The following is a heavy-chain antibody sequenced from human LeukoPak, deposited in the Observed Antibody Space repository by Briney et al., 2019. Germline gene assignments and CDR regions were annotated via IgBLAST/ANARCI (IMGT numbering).Heavy chain of an antibody. CDR1: GYTFTSYG. CDR3: SVTPITMIVVVDPFDY. D-gene: IGHD3-22*01. V-gene: IGHV1-18*01. CDR2: ISAYNGNT. Sequence: ASVKVSCKASGYTFTSYGISWVRQAPGQGLEWMGWISAYNGNTNYAQKLQGRVTMTTDTSTSTAYMELRSLRSDDTAVYYCSVTPITMIVVVDPFDYWGQGTLVTVSS. J-gene: IGHJ4*02.